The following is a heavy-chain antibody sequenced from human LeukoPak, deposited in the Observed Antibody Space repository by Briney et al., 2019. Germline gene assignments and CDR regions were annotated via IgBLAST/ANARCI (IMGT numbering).Heavy chain of an antibody. CDR1: GGSISSADYY. Sequence: SQTLSLTCAVSGGSISSADYYWSWIRQPPGKGLEWIGYIYYSGNTYYNPSLKSRVTISVDRSKNQFSLKQSSVTAADTAVYYCARATITMAVGVPADAFDIWGQGTMVTVSS. CDR2: IYYSGNT. D-gene: IGHD3-22*01. V-gene: IGHV4-30-4*08. J-gene: IGHJ3*02. CDR3: ARATITMAVGVPADAFDI.